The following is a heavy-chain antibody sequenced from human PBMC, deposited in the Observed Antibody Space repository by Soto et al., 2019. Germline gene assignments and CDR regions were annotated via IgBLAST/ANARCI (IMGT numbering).Heavy chain of an antibody. CDR3: VRGETKAHFHS. J-gene: IGHJ4*02. Sequence: QVQLQESGPGLVKPSETLSLTCTVSGDSIKHYYWNWIRQPPGKGLEGIGYIYYSGATKYNPSLKSRVTISKNQFALRLTSVTAADTAVYYCVRGETKAHFHSWGQGILVNVSA. D-gene: IGHD3-16*01. CDR2: IYYSGAT. V-gene: IGHV4-59*01. CDR1: GDSIKHYY.